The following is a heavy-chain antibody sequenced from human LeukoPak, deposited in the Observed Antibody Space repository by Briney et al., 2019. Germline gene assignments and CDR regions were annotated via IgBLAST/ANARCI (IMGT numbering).Heavy chain of an antibody. CDR3: ANWVEGSLQYFDY. V-gene: IGHV3-23*01. CDR2: ISGSGGST. CDR1: GFTFSNYA. J-gene: IGHJ4*02. D-gene: IGHD3-10*01. Sequence: PGGSLRLSCAASGFTFSNYAMSWVRQAPGKGLEWVSSISGSGGSTYYVDSVKGRFTISRDNSKNTLHLQMNILRAEDTAAYYCANWVEGSLQYFDYWGQGALVTVSS.